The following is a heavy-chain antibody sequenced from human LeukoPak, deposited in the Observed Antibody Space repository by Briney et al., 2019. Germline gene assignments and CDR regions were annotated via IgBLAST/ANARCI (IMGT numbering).Heavy chain of an antibody. D-gene: IGHD2-8*01. Sequence: PGGSLRLSCAASGFTFGSSAMSWVRQAPGKGLEWVSSISSSSSYIYYADSVKGRFTISRDNAKNSLYLQMNSLRAEDTAVYYCARGPPLDGYYYYYMDVWGKGTTVTVSS. CDR2: ISSSSSYI. CDR1: GFTFGSSA. CDR3: ARGPPLDGYYYYYMDV. J-gene: IGHJ6*03. V-gene: IGHV3-21*01.